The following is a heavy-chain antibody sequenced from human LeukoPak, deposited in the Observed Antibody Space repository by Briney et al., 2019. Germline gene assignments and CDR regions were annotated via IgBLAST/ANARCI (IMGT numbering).Heavy chain of an antibody. V-gene: IGHV3-11*04. D-gene: IGHD3-3*01. CDR1: GFTFSDYY. CDR2: ISSSGSTI. CDR3: ARVPLLRFLDAFDI. J-gene: IGHJ3*02. Sequence: GGSLRLSCAASGFTFSDYYMSWIRQAPGKGLEWVSYISSSGSTIYYADSVKGRFTISRDNAKNSLYLQMNSLRAEDTAVYYCARVPLLRFLDAFDIWGQGTMVTVSS.